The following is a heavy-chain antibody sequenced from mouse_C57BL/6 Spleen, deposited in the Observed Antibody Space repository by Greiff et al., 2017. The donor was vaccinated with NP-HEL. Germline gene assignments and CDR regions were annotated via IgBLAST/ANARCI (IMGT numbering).Heavy chain of an antibody. CDR1: GYTFTSYW. CDR3: ARARFDYYGSSWYFDV. J-gene: IGHJ1*03. Sequence: QVQLQQPGAELVMPGASVKLSCKASGYTFTSYWMHWVKQRPGQGLEWIGEIDPSDSYTNYNQKFKGKSTLTVDKSSSTAYMQLSSLTSEDSAVYYCARARFDYYGSSWYFDVWGTGTTVTVSS. D-gene: IGHD1-1*01. V-gene: IGHV1-69*01. CDR2: IDPSDSYT.